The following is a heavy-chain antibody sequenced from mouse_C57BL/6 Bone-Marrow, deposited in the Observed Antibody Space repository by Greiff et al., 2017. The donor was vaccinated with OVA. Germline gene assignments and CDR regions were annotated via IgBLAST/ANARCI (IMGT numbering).Heavy chain of an antibody. CDR3: TTRGGSSYGRIMDY. CDR1: GFNIKDDY. V-gene: IGHV14-4*01. Sequence: EVQLQQSGAELVRPGASVKLSCTASGFNIKDDYMHWVKQRPEQGLEWIGWIDPENGDTEYASKFQGKATITADTSSNTAYLQLSSLTSEDTAVYYCTTRGGSSYGRIMDYWGQGTSVTVSS. J-gene: IGHJ4*01. D-gene: IGHD1-1*01. CDR2: IDPENGDT.